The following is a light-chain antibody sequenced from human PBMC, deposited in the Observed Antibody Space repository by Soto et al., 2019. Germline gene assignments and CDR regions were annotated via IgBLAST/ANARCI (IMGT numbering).Light chain of an antibody. CDR3: CSYAGSSFYV. Sequence: QSVRTQPASVSVSPGQLIAISCTGTSSDVGSYSLVSWYQQQPGKAPKLMISEVTNRPSGVSNRFSGSKSGNTASLTISGLQAEDEADYYCCSYAGSSFYVFGTGTKVTVL. V-gene: IGLV2-23*02. CDR1: SSDVGSYSL. CDR2: EVT. J-gene: IGLJ1*01.